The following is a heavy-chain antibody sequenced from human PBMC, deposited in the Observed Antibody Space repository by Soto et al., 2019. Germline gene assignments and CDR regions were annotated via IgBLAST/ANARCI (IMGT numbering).Heavy chain of an antibody. Sequence: SETLSLTCTVSGGSISSGGYYWSWIRQHPGKGLEWIGYIYYSGSTYYNPSLKSRVTISVDTSKNQFSLKLSSVTAADTAVYYCARETYGDYVGYFDPWSQGTLVTVSS. J-gene: IGHJ5*02. CDR1: GGSISSGGYY. CDR2: IYYSGST. CDR3: ARETYGDYVGYFDP. D-gene: IGHD4-17*01. V-gene: IGHV4-31*03.